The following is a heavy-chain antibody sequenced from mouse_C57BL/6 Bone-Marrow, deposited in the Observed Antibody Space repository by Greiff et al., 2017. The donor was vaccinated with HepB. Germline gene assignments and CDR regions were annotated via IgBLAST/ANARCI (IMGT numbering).Heavy chain of an antibody. CDR1: GFSLTSYG. CDR2: IWSGGST. CDR3: ARKNGSGFYAMDY. V-gene: IGHV2-2*01. Sequence: HVQLQQSGPGLVQPSQSLSITCTVSGFSLTSYGVHWVRQSPGKGLEWLGVIWSGGSTDYNAAFISRLSISKDNSKSQVFFKMNSLQADDTAIYYCARKNGSGFYAMDYWGQGTSVTVSS. J-gene: IGHJ4*01. D-gene: IGHD1-1*01.